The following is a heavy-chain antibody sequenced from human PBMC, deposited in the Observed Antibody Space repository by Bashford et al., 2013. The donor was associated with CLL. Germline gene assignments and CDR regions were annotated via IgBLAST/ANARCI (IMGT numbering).Heavy chain of an antibody. CDR3: ARGYMYGPFYFDY. J-gene: IGHJ4*02. CDR2: IYPADSET. D-gene: IGHD5-18*01. CDR1: GYSFTSYW. Sequence: LGESLKISCKTSGYSFTSYWIGWVRQMPGKGLEWMGIIYPADSETRYSPSFQGQVTISADRSISTAYLQWSSLKASDTAMYYCARGYMYGPFYFDYWGQGTLVTVSS. V-gene: IGHV5-51*01.